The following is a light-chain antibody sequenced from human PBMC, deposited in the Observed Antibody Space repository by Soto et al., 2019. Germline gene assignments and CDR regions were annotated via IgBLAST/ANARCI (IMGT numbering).Light chain of an antibody. J-gene: IGKJ2*03. CDR1: QSVSSY. V-gene: IGKV3-11*01. CDR3: QQRSKWPRYS. CDR2: DAF. Sequence: EIVLTQSPGTLSLSPGERATLSCRASQSVSSYLAWYQHNPGQAPKLLIYDAFNRATGIPARFSGSGSGTDFTLTISSLEPEDFAVYFCQQRSKWPRYSFGQGTKVDIK.